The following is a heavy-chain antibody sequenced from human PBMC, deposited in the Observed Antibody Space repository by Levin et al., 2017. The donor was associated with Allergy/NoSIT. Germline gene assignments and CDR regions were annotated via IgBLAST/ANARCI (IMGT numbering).Heavy chain of an antibody. V-gene: IGHV3-23*01. CDR3: AKDGAKYNWNYRNWFDP. D-gene: IGHD1-7*01. CDR2: ISGSGSST. J-gene: IGHJ5*02. Sequence: GESLKISCAASEFTFSSYAMSWVRQAPGKGLEWVSVISGSGSSTYYADSVKGRFTISRDNSRNTLFLQMNSLRAEDTAVYYCAKDGAKYNWNYRNWFDPWGQGTLVTVSS. CDR1: EFTFSSYA.